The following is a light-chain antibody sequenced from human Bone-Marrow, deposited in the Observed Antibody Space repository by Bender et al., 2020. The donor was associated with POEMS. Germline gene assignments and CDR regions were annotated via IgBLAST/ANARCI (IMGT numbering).Light chain of an antibody. CDR3: SVCDDSLNGWV. J-gene: IGLJ3*02. Sequence: QSVLTQPPSASGTPGPRVTISCSGGSSNIGAHAVNWYQHLPATAPKLLIYSSHRRPSEVPDRFSGSRSGTSASLAISGLQSEDEADYYCSVCDDSLNGWVFGGGTKLTVL. CDR2: SSH. V-gene: IGLV1-44*01. CDR1: SSNIGAHA.